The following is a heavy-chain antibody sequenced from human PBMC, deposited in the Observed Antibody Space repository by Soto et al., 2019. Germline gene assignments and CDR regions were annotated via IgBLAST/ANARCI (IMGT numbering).Heavy chain of an antibody. D-gene: IGHD1-26*01. CDR1: GFTFSSYS. CDR2: ISSSSSYI. Sequence: LRLSCAASGFTFSSYSMNWVRQAPGKGLEWVSSISSSSSYIYYADSVKGRFTISRDNAKNSLYLQMNSLRAEDTAVYYCAREGSGSYYGLYYYYGMDVWGQGTTVTVSS. CDR3: AREGSGSYYGLYYYYGMDV. J-gene: IGHJ6*02. V-gene: IGHV3-21*01.